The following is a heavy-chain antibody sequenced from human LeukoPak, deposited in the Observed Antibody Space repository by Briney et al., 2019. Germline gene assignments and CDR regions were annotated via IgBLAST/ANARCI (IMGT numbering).Heavy chain of an antibody. CDR2: IYTSGST. CDR1: GGSISSGSYY. V-gene: IGHV4-61*02. CDR3: ARRGDV. J-gene: IGHJ6*04. Sequence: SETLSLTCTVSGGSISSGSYYWSWIRQPAGKGLEWIGRIYTSGSTNYNPSLKSRVTISVDTSKNQFSLKLSSVTAADTAVYYCARRGDVWGKGTTVTISS.